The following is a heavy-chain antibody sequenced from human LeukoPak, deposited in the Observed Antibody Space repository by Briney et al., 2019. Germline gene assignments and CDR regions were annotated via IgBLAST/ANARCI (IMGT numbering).Heavy chain of an antibody. Sequence: PSETLSLTCAVYGGSFSNYYWNWIRQPPGKGLEWIGYISSGGTTNYSPSLKSRVTISVDTSKNQFSLKLTSVTAADTAVYYCARLSQISGGYYSRGYLYIDVWGKGTTVTVSS. J-gene: IGHJ6*03. V-gene: IGHV4-4*09. CDR2: ISSGGTT. D-gene: IGHD3-3*01. CDR1: GGSFSNYY. CDR3: ARLSQISGGYYSRGYLYIDV.